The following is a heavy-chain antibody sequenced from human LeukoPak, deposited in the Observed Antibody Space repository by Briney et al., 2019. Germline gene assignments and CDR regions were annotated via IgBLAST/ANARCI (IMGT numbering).Heavy chain of an antibody. CDR1: GFTVITND. J-gene: IGHJ4*02. CDR3: ARGVEPLAANTLAY. CDR2: LYSDGNT. V-gene: IGHV3-53*01. Sequence: GGSLRLSCAASGFTVITNDMTWVRQAPGKGLEWVAVLYSDGNTKYADSVQGRFTISRDNSKNTLYLEMNSLSPDDTAVYYCARGVEPLAANTLAYWGQGTLVTVSS. D-gene: IGHD1-14*01.